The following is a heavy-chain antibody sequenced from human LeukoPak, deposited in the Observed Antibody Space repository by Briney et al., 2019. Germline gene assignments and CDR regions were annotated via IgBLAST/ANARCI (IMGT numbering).Heavy chain of an antibody. CDR1: GFTFSSYE. J-gene: IGHJ6*03. CDR3: AKNGDRGAYCSGGSCYPYYYYNMDV. Sequence: GGSLRLSCAASGFTFSSYEMNWVRQAPGEGLEWVSYISSSGSTIYYADSVKGRFTISRDNSKNTLYLQMNSLRAEDTAIYYCAKNGDRGAYCSGGSCYPYYYYNMDVWGKGTTVTISS. D-gene: IGHD2-15*01. V-gene: IGHV3-48*03. CDR2: ISSSGSTI.